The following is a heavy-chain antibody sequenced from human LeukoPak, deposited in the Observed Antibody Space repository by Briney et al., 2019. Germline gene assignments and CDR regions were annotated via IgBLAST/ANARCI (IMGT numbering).Heavy chain of an antibody. V-gene: IGHV4-4*07. CDR2: IYTSGST. D-gene: IGHD3-10*01. CDR3: ASDFGY. J-gene: IGHJ4*02. Sequence: SETLSLTCTISGGSISTDYWTWIRQPAGKGLEWIGLIYTSGSTNYNPSLKSRVTMSLDTSKNQFSLKLTSVTAADTAVYYCASDFGYWGQGTLVTVSS. CDR1: GGSISTDY.